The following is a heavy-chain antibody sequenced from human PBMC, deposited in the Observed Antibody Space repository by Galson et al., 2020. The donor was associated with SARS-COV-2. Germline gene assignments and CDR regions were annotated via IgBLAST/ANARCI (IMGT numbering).Heavy chain of an antibody. J-gene: IGHJ1*01. CDR1: GSSPSTRQVG. D-gene: IGHD6-19*01. Sequence: GPTLATPPQMLTLSCTSTGSSPSTRQVGVCWIRQTPGTALEPPATLYSDDDTRYSPSLKRRLTITKDTPKNQVVLTVTTMDPVDTATYYCAHRLIAVAGPYFQHWGQGTLVTVSS. CDR3: AHRLIAVAGPYFQH. V-gene: IGHV2-5*02. CDR2: LYSDDDT.